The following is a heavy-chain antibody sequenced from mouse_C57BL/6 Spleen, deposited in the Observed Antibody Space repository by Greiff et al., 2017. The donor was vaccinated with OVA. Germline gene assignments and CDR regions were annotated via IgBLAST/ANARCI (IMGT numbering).Heavy chain of an antibody. Sequence: VQLKESGPELVKPGASVKIPCKASGYTFTDYNMDWVKQSHGKSLEWIGDINPNNGGTIYNQKFKGKATLTVDKSSSTAYMELRSLTSEDTAVYYCARWGTTVVATDAMDYWGQGTSVTVSS. D-gene: IGHD1-1*01. CDR2: INPNNGGT. J-gene: IGHJ4*01. V-gene: IGHV1-18*01. CDR1: GYTFTDYN. CDR3: ARWGTTVVATDAMDY.